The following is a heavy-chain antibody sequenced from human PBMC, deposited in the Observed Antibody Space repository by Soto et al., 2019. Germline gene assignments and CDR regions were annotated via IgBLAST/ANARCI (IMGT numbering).Heavy chain of an antibody. Sequence: QVQLQQWGAGLLKPSETLSLTCAVYGGSFSGYQWSWIRQTPGKGLEWIGEINDSGNINYNPSLKSRVTVLVVTVKKQISLKLSSVTAADTAVYYCARGLIVWFGELSRRGGYYYYMDVWGKGTTVTVSS. CDR2: INDSGNI. J-gene: IGHJ6*03. V-gene: IGHV4-34*01. CDR3: ARGLIVWFGELSRRGGYYYYMDV. CDR1: GGSFSGYQ. D-gene: IGHD3-10*01.